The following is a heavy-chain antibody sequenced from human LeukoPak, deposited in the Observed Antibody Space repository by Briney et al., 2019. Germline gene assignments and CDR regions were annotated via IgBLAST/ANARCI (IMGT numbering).Heavy chain of an antibody. V-gene: IGHV4-61*02. J-gene: IGHJ2*01. CDR1: GGSINSDTSY. CDR2: MYLSGRI. Sequence: SETLSLTCTVSGGSINSDTSYWSWVRQPAGKGLEWIGRMYLSGRINYNPSLKSRVTISMDTSKNQFSLKLSSVTAADTAVYYCAREGTLWFGHTYLYFDLWGRGTLVTVSS. D-gene: IGHD3-10*01. CDR3: AREGTLWFGHTYLYFDL.